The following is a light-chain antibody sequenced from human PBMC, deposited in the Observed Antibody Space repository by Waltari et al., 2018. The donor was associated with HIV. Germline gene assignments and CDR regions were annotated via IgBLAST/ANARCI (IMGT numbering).Light chain of an antibody. V-gene: IGLV1-51*01. CDR2: DDA. CDR3: GTWDNRLTTVV. J-gene: IGLJ2*01. CDR1: SSTVGASY. Sequence: QSVLTQPPSVSAAPGQKVTISCSGGSSTVGASYVSWYQQHPGTAPKLHIYDDAKRPSAITDRLSGSKSGTSATLRITGLQTGDEADYYCGTWDNRLTTVVFGGGTKLTVL.